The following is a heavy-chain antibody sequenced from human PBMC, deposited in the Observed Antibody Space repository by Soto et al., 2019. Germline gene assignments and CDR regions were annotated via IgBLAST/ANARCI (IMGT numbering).Heavy chain of an antibody. CDR1: GYTFTGYY. V-gene: IGHV1-2*02. CDR2: INPNSGGT. J-gene: IGHJ6*02. D-gene: IGHD3-3*01. Sequence: ASVKVSCKASGYTFTGYYMHWVRQAPGQGLEWMGWINPNSGGTNYAQKFQGRVTMTRDTSISTAYMELSRLRSDDTAMYYCARIGGYDFWSGYTQFQGGLDDWGQGTTVTVSS. CDR3: ARIGGYDFWSGYTQFQGGLDD.